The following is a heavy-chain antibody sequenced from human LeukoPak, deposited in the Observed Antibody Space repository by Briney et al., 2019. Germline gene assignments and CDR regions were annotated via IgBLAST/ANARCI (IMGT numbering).Heavy chain of an antibody. CDR2: INPNSGGT. CDR1: GYTFTGYY. J-gene: IGHJ3*02. CDR3: ARDARLILWDAFDI. D-gene: IGHD2-21*01. Sequence: ASVKVSCKASGYTFTGYYMHWVRQAPGQGLEWMGWINPNSGGTNYAQKFRVRVTMTRDTSISTAYMELSRLRSDDTAVYYCARDARLILWDAFDIWGQGTMVTVSS. V-gene: IGHV1-2*02.